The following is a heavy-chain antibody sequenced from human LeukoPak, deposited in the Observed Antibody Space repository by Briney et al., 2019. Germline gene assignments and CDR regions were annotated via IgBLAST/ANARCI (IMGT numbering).Heavy chain of an antibody. J-gene: IGHJ1*01. CDR3: AQAEKRESGHRFRH. CDR1: GFTFNNYA. V-gene: IGHV3-23*01. CDR2: ISGTGGSA. Sequence: GGSLRLSCAASGFTFNNYAMNWVRQGPGEGLEWVSAISGTGGSAYYADSVKGRFTISRDNSKNTLYLEMNSLRADDTAVYYCAQAEKRESGHRFRHWGQGILVTVSS. D-gene: IGHD3-3*01.